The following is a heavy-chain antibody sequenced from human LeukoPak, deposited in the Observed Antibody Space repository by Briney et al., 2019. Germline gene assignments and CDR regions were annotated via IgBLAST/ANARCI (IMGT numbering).Heavy chain of an antibody. CDR2: ISGSGDST. V-gene: IGHV3-23*01. Sequence: PGGSLRLSCAASGFTFSSYAMSWVSQAPGKGLEWVSAISGSGDSTYYGDSVKGRFTISRDNSKNTLYLQINSLRAEDTAVYYCAKTRPLDSSSWSHGDYWGQGTLVTVSS. CDR1: GFTFSSYA. J-gene: IGHJ4*02. D-gene: IGHD6-13*01. CDR3: AKTRPLDSSSWSHGDY.